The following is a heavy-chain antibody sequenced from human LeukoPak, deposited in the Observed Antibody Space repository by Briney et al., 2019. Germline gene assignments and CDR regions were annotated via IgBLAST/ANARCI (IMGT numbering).Heavy chain of an antibody. Sequence: ASVKVSCKVSGYTLTELSMHWVRQAPGKGLEWMGGFDPEDGETIYAQKFQGRVTMTEDTSTDTAYMELSSLRSEDAAVYYCARGGDSGSYWATPFDYWGQGTLVTVSS. CDR3: ARGGDSGSYWATPFDY. J-gene: IGHJ4*02. D-gene: IGHD1-26*01. CDR1: GYTLTELS. CDR2: FDPEDGET. V-gene: IGHV1-24*01.